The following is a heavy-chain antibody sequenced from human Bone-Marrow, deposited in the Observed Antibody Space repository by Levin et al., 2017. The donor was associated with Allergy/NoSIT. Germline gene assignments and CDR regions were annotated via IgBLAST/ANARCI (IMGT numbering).Heavy chain of an antibody. D-gene: IGHD3-10*01. CDR3: ARGGHYYGSGSYYRPRGYYYYYGMDV. Sequence: SETLSLTCTVSGGSISSYYWSWIRQPPGKGLEWIGYIYYSGSTNYNPSLKSRVTISVDTSKNQFSLKLSSVTAADTAVYYCARGGHYYGSGSYYRPRGYYYYYGMDVWGQGTTVTVSS. CDR1: GGSISSYY. J-gene: IGHJ6*02. V-gene: IGHV4-59*01. CDR2: IYYSGST.